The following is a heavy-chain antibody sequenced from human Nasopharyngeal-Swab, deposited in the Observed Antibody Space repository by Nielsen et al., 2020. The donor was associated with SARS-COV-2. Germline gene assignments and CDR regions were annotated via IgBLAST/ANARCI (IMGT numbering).Heavy chain of an antibody. J-gene: IGHJ6*03. V-gene: IGHV1-18*01. CDR2: ISAYNGNT. Sequence: ASVKVSCKASGYTFTSYGISWVRQAPGQGLEWMGWISAYNGNTNYAQKLQGRVTMTTDTSTSTAYMELRSLRSDDTAVYYCARGAYDFWSALYYYHYMDVWGKGTTVTVSS. D-gene: IGHD3-3*01. CDR1: GYTFTSYG. CDR3: ARGAYDFWSALYYYHYMDV.